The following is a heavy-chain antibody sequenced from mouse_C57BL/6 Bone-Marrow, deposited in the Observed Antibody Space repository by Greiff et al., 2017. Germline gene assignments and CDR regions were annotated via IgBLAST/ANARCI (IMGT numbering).Heavy chain of an antibody. CDR2: ILPGSGST. Sequence: VQLQESGAELMKPGASVKLSCKATGYTFTGYWIEWVKQRPGHGLEWIGEILPGSGSTNYNAKFKGKATFTADPSSNTAYMQLSSLTTEDSAIYYWARGDYWGQGTTLTVSS. CDR3: ARGDY. CDR1: GYTFTGYW. J-gene: IGHJ2*01. V-gene: IGHV1-9*01.